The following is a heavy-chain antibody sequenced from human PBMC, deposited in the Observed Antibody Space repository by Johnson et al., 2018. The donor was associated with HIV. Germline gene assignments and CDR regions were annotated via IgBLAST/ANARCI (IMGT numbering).Heavy chain of an antibody. Sequence: VHLVESGGGLVQRGGSLRLSCAASGFTFNTYVMNWVRQAPGKGLEWVSLIAASGDSTYYADSVRGRFAISRDNSKNTLYLQMNSLRAEDTALYYCANWAYYYGSGYAFDIWGQGTMVTVSS. CDR3: ANWAYYYGSGYAFDI. CDR2: IAASGDST. V-gene: IGHV3-23*04. D-gene: IGHD3-10*01. CDR1: GFTFNTYV. J-gene: IGHJ3*02.